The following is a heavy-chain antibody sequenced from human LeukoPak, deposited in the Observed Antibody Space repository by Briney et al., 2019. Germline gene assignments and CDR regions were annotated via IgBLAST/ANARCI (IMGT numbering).Heavy chain of an antibody. CDR1: GYTFTGYY. CDR2: INPNSGGT. CDR3: AREVGYCSSTSCYRFFDY. D-gene: IGHD2-2*02. V-gene: IGHV1-2*02. J-gene: IGHJ4*02. Sequence: GASAKVSCKASGYTFTGYYMHWVRQAPGQGLEWMGWINPNSGGTNYAQKFQGRVTMTRDTSISTAYMELSRLRSDDTAVYYCAREVGYCSSTSCYRFFDYWGQGTLVTVSS.